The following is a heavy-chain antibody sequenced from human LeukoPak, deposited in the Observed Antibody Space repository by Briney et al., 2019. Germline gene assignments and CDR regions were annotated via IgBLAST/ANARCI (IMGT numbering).Heavy chain of an antibody. V-gene: IGHV3-7*03. CDR1: GFTFRSTS. CDR2: IKQDGSEK. Sequence: GGSLRLSCAASGFTFRSTSMSWVRQAPGKGLEWVASIKQDGSEKYYVDSVKGRFTISRDNAKNSLNLQMNSLRAEDTAVYYCARHPNYYDSSGYYKGFDCWGQGTLVTVSS. CDR3: ARHPNYYDSSGYYKGFDC. J-gene: IGHJ4*02. D-gene: IGHD3-22*01.